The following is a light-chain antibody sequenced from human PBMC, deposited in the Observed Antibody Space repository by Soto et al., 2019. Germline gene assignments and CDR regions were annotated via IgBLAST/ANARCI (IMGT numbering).Light chain of an antibody. V-gene: IGKV3-11*01. J-gene: IGKJ5*01. CDR1: QSVSSY. CDR3: QQRRNWPVT. CDR2: DAS. Sequence: EIVLTQSPATLSLSPGERATLSCRASQSVSSYLAWYQQKPGQAPRLLISDASNRATGVPARFSGSGSGTDFTLTISSLEPEDFAVYYCQQRRNWPVTFGQGTRLDIK.